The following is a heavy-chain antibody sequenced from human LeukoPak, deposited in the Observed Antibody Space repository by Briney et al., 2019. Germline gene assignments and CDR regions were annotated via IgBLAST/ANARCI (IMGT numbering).Heavy chain of an antibody. Sequence: PGGSLRLSCAASGFTVSSNYMSWVRQAPGKGLEWVAVIYSAESTKYADSVKGRFTTSRDNSKNTVFLQMHSLRGGDTAVYYCGRVGGRSKAAKGDAFDIWGQGTMVTVSS. V-gene: IGHV3-53*01. J-gene: IGHJ3*02. CDR1: GFTVSSNY. D-gene: IGHD6-6*01. CDR3: GRVGGRSKAAKGDAFDI. CDR2: IYSAEST.